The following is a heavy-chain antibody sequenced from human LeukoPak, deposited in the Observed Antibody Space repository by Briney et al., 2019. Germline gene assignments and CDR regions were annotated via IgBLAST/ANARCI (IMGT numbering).Heavy chain of an antibody. CDR2: IRWNSGSI. Sequence: GGSLRLSCAASGFAFDDYAMHWVRQAPGKGLEWVAGIRWNSGSIGYADSVKGRFTISRDNAKNSLYLQMNSLRAEDTALYYCAKDVSAASYYYYYGMDGWGQGTTVTVSS. D-gene: IGHD2-2*01. CDR1: GFAFDDYA. J-gene: IGHJ6*02. CDR3: AKDVSAASYYYYYGMDG. V-gene: IGHV3-9*01.